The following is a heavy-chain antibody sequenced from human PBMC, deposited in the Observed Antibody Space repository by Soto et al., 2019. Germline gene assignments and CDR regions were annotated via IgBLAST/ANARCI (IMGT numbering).Heavy chain of an antibody. D-gene: IGHD3-10*01. Sequence: ASVKVSFKASGYPFTSYAMHWVRQAPGQSLEWMGWINAGNGNTKYSQKFQGRVTITRDTSASTAYMELSSLRSEDTAVYYCARVTPLTYGSHSIEYYAMDVWDQGTTVTVSS. CDR3: ARVTPLTYGSHSIEYYAMDV. CDR2: INAGNGNT. J-gene: IGHJ6*02. V-gene: IGHV1-3*01. CDR1: GYPFTSYA.